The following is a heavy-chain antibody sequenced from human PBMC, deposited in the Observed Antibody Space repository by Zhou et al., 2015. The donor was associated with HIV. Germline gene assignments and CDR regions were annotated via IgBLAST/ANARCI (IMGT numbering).Heavy chain of an antibody. CDR1: GFAFNDYA. J-gene: IGHJ3*02. D-gene: IGHD6-13*01. Sequence: VQLLESGGGLVQPGGSLRVSCAASGFAFNDYAMSWVRQAPGKGLEWVSSVLGGSGTSTRYADSVKGRFTISRDNSKNTLYLQMNSLRAEDTAVYYCARGRIARGAFDIWGQGTMVTVSS. CDR2: LGGSGTST. CDR3: ARGRIARGAFDI. V-gene: IGHV3-23*01.